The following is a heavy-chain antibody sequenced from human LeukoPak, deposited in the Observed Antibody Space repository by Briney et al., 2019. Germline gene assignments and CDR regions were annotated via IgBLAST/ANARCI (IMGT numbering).Heavy chain of an antibody. Sequence: SETLSLTCTVSGDSLNTYYWTWIRQTPGKELEWIEFVASSGTSNYNPSLKSRVVISIDTSKNQFSLALTSVTPADTAVYYCARVVRGVVTSNWFDPWGQGTLVSVSS. V-gene: IGHV4-59*01. J-gene: IGHJ5*02. CDR3: ARVVRGVVTSNWFDP. CDR2: VASSGTS. D-gene: IGHD2-21*02. CDR1: GDSLNTYY.